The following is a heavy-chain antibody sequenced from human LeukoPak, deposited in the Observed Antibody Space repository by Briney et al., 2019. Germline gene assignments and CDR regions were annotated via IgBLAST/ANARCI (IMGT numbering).Heavy chain of an antibody. J-gene: IGHJ6*03. V-gene: IGHV5-51*01. CDR3: GRIAAAGRGYSYYMDV. CDR2: IYPGDSDT. D-gene: IGHD6-13*01. Sequence: GESLKISCKGSGYSFTSYWIGWVRQMPGKGLEWMGIIYPGDSDTRYSPSFQGQVTISADKSISTAYLQWSSLKASDTAMYYCGRIAAAGRGYSYYMDVWGKGTTVTVSS. CDR1: GYSFTSYW.